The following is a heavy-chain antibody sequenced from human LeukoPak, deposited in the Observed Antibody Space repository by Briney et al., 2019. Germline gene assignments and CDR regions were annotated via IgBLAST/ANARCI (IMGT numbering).Heavy chain of an antibody. Sequence: SETLCLTCSVSGVSIKSYHWSWIRQSAGKGLEWIGRIYTSGRVDHNPSLENRVSMSVAISRNELLLELASTTAADTGVYYCAALHYFGHGATRTWGQGTLVTVSS. J-gene: IGHJ5*02. CDR2: IYTSGRV. CDR1: GVSIKSYH. CDR3: AALHYFGHGATRT. V-gene: IGHV4-4*07. D-gene: IGHD2/OR15-2a*01.